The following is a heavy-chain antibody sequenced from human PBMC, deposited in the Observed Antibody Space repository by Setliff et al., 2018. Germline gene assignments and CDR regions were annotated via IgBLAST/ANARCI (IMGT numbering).Heavy chain of an antibody. CDR2: IYTSGST. D-gene: IGHD4-4*01. V-gene: IGHV4-4*07. Sequence: SETLSLTCTVSGGSISSYYWSWIRQPAGKGLEWIGRIYTSGSTNYNPSLKSRVTMSVDTSKNQFSLKLSSVTAADTAVYYCARVSTVTTWPYYYYMDVWGKGTTVTVLL. CDR1: GGSISSYY. J-gene: IGHJ6*03. CDR3: ARVSTVTTWPYYYYMDV.